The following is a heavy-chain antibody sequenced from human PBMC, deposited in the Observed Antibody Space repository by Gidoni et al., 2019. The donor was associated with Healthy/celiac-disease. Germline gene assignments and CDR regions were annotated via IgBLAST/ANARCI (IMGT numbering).Heavy chain of an antibody. CDR1: GGSISSSSYY. CDR2: IYYSGIT. V-gene: IGHV4-39*01. J-gene: IGHJ5*02. D-gene: IGHD3-3*01. CDR3: ARTHDYDFWSGGMAWFDP. Sequence: QLQLQESGPGLVQPSATLSLTCTVSGGSISSSSYYWGWIRQPPGKGLEWVGRIYYSGITYYNPSLKSRVTISVDTSKNQFSLKLSSVTAADTAVYYCARTHDYDFWSGGMAWFDPWGQGTLVTVSS.